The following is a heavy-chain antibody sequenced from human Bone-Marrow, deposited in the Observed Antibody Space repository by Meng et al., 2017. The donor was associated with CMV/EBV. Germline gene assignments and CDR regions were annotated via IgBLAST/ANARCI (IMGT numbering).Heavy chain of an antibody. V-gene: IGHV1-18*04. CDR1: GYTFTGYY. Sequence: ASVQVSCKASGYTFTGYYMHWVRQAPGQGLEWMGWISAYNGNTNYAQKLQGRVTMTTDTSTSTAYMELRSLRSDDTAVYYCARRLVVVPAAQIIYYGMDVWGQGTTVTVSS. CDR3: ARRLVVVPAAQIIYYGMDV. CDR2: ISAYNGNT. J-gene: IGHJ6*02. D-gene: IGHD2-2*01.